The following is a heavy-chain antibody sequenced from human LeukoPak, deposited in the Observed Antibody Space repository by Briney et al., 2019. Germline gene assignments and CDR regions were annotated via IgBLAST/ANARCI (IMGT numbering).Heavy chain of an antibody. V-gene: IGHV1-24*01. J-gene: IGHJ5*02. Sequence: ASVKVSCKVSGYTLTELSMHWVRQAPGKGLEWTGGFDPEDGETIYAQKFQGRVTMTEDTPTDTAHMELSSLRSEDTAVYYCATGDYYDSSGYRWGQGTLVTVSS. CDR1: GYTLTELS. D-gene: IGHD3-22*01. CDR3: ATGDYYDSSGYR. CDR2: FDPEDGET.